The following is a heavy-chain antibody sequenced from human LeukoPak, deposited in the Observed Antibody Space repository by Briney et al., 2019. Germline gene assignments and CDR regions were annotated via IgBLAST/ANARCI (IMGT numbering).Heavy chain of an antibody. J-gene: IGHJ6*02. CDR2: INPDTGGT. V-gene: IGHV1-2*02. CDR1: GYTFTGYY. D-gene: IGHD3-3*01. Sequence: ASVKVSCKASGYTFTGYYLHWVRPAPGQGLEWMACINPDTGGTHYAQKFQGRVTMTRDTPISTAYMEQSRLISADEAVYYCARGNYTIFGVVIYYYYGMDVWGQGTTVTVSS. CDR3: ARGNYTIFGVVIYYYYGMDV.